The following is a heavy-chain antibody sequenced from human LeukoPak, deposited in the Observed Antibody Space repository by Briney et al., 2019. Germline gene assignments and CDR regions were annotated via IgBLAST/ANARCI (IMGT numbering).Heavy chain of an antibody. CDR1: GYTFTGYY. Sequence: ASVKVSCKASGYTFTGYYMHWVRQAPGQGLEWMGWINPNSGGTNYAQKFQGRVTMTRDTSISTAYMELSRLRSDDTAVYYCARGLFTLVRGVWGPSLGYWGQGTLVTVSS. CDR2: INPNSGGT. D-gene: IGHD3-10*01. J-gene: IGHJ4*02. CDR3: ARGLFTLVRGVWGPSLGY. V-gene: IGHV1-2*02.